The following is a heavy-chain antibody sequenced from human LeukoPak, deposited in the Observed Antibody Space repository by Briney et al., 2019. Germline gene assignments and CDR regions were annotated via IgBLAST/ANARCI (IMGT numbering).Heavy chain of an antibody. J-gene: IGHJ3*02. Sequence: RGSLRLSCAASGFTFSSYAMSWVRQAPGKGLEWVSAISGSGGSTYYADSVKGRFTISRDNSKNTLYLQMNSLRAEDTAVYYCAAIVVPAAISLDAFDIWGQGTMVTVSS. V-gene: IGHV3-23*01. CDR3: AAIVVPAAISLDAFDI. D-gene: IGHD2-2*01. CDR1: GFTFSSYA. CDR2: ISGSGGST.